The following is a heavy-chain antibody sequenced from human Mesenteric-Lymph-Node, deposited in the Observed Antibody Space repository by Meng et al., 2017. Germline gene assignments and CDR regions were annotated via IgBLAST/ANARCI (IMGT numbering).Heavy chain of an antibody. V-gene: IGHV6-1*02. D-gene: IGHD3-22*01. CDR3: ARDPGISVVIAFDF. J-gene: IGHJ4*02. CDR1: GDSASSNSPA. CDR2: TYFRAKWYN. Sequence: VQMQPSGTGWVKPPQPLSLTRAMLGDSASSNSPAWNWIRQSPTRGLGWLGRTYFRAKWYNDYAVSVTGRITINPDTSKNQFTLRLNSMTPEDTAVYYCARDPGISVVIAFDFWGQGTLVTVSS.